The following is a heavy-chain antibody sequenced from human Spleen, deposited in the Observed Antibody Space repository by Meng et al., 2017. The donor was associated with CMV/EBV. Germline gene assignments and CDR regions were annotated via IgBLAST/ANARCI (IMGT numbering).Heavy chain of an antibody. CDR3: ATVGYAGNPRPFQH. V-gene: IGHV4-34*01. D-gene: IGHD4-23*01. J-gene: IGHJ1*01. CDR1: GASFSDFY. CDR2: SNHSGST. Sequence: AGSGASFSDFYGSWIRQSPGRGLEWIGESNHSGSTNYSPSLKGRVTMSLDTSKRQFSLQLKSVTAADTALYFCATVGYAGNPRPFQHWGQSTLVTVSS.